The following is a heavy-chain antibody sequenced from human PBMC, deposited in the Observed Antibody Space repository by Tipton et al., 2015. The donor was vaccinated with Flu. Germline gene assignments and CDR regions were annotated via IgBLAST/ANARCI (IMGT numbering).Heavy chain of an antibody. CDR2: INHSGST. J-gene: IGHJ4*02. CDR3: ATLYSSSLGFDF. CDR1: GGSFSGYY. D-gene: IGHD6-6*01. V-gene: IGHV4-34*01. Sequence: TLSLTCAVYGGSFSGYYWSWIRQPPGKGLEWIGEINHSGSTNYNPSLKSRVTISVDTSKNQFSLKLSSVTAADTAVYYCATLYSSSLGFDFWGQGTLATVSS.